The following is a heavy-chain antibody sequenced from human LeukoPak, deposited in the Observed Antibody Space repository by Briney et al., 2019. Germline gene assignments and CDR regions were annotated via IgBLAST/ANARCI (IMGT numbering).Heavy chain of an antibody. J-gene: IGHJ6*03. Sequence: ASVKVSCKASGYTFTSYDINWVRQATGQGLEWMGWMNPNSGNTGYAQKFQGRVTITRNTSISTAYMELSSLRSEDTAVYYCARGGYYDSSGYYYYYYYYYMDVWGKGTTVTVSS. CDR1: GYTFTSYD. V-gene: IGHV1-8*03. D-gene: IGHD3-22*01. CDR2: MNPNSGNT. CDR3: ARGGYYDSSGYYYYYYYYYMDV.